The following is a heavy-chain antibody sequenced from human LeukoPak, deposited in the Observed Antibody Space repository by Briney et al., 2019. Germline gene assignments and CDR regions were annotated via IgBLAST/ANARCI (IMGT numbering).Heavy chain of an antibody. D-gene: IGHD6-19*01. CDR1: GFTFNNFA. Sequence: GGSLRLSCAASGFTFNNFAVNWVRQAPGKGLEWVSSISGSGDSTYYADSVKGRFTISRDNSKNTLFLQMNSLRAEDTAVYYCAKDGYSSGWSDYWGQGTLVTVSS. V-gene: IGHV3-23*01. CDR3: AKDGYSSGWSDY. J-gene: IGHJ4*02. CDR2: ISGSGDST.